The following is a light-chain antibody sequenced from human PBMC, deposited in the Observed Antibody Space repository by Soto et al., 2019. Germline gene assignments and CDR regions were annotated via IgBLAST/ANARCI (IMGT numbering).Light chain of an antibody. J-gene: IGKJ5*01. V-gene: IGKV3-20*01. Sequence: EIVLSQAPGTLSLSPGERGTLSCRASQNIRNNNLNWYQQKPGQAPRLLIYGACIRATGIPDRFSGSGSGTNFTLTISRLEPEDFALYYCQQYGSSAPITFGQGTRLEIK. CDR1: QNIRNNN. CDR3: QQYGSSAPIT. CDR2: GAC.